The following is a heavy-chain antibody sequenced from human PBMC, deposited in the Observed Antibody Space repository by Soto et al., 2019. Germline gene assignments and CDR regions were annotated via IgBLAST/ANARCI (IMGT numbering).Heavy chain of an antibody. CDR1: GGTFSSYA. D-gene: IGHD3-22*01. J-gene: IGHJ4*02. CDR3: ARDRSGGYYSGADY. CDR2: IIPIFGTA. V-gene: IGHV1-69*12. Sequence: QVQLVQSGAEVKKPGSSVKVSCKASGGTFSSYAISWVRQAPGQGLEWMGGIIPIFGTANYAQKFQGRVTLTADASTSTAYMELSSLRSEDTAVYYCARDRSGGYYSGADYWGQGALVTVSS.